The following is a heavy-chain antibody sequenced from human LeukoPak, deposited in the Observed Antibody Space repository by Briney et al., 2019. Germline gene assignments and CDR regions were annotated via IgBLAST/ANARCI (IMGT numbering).Heavy chain of an antibody. Sequence: PGGSLRLSCAASGFTFSSYSMNWVRQAPGKGLEWVSYISRDSGSIFYADSVKGRFTISRDNAKNSLYLQMNSLRAEDTAVYYCGTGGLVGYYGSGSYTQVDYWGQGTLVTVSS. CDR3: GTGGLVGYYGSGSYTQVDY. J-gene: IGHJ4*02. CDR1: GFTFSSYS. CDR2: ISRDSGSI. V-gene: IGHV3-48*01. D-gene: IGHD3-10*01.